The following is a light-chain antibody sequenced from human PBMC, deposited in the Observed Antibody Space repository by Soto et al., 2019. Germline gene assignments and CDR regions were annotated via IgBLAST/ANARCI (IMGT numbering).Light chain of an antibody. J-gene: IGKJ4*01. V-gene: IGKV1-5*01. CDR2: DAS. CDR1: QSISTF. Sequence: DIQMTQSPSTLSASAGDTVTITCRASQSISTFLAWYQQKPGKAPKLLIFDASSLKSGVPSRFSGSGSGTEFTLTISSLQPDDFATYYCQQYDSYSLTFGGGTKVDIK. CDR3: QQYDSYSLT.